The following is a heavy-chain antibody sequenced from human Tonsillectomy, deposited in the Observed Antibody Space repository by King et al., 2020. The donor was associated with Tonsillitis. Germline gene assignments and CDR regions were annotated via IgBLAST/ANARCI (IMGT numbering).Heavy chain of an antibody. CDR2: IRSGGRNI. V-gene: IGHV3-21*01. Sequence: VQLVESGGGLVKPGESLRLACATSGFTFSNVDMNCVRQAPGKGLELVSSIRSGGRNIYYADSVRGRFTISRDKAGKSMLLRMNSLRVEDTAVYYCAKDKGADYYDSGRGAFDFWGKGATVIVSS. J-gene: IGHJ3*01. CDR3: AKDKGADYYDSGRGAFDF. CDR1: GFTFSNVD. D-gene: IGHD3-22*01.